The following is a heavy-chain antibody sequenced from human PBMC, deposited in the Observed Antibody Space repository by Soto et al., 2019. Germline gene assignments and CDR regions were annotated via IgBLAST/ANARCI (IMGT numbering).Heavy chain of an antibody. CDR1: GFAVSNTY. CDR2: IYSDGTT. CDR3: ARDFSGGSCYPALGA. D-gene: IGHD2-15*01. Sequence: EVHLVESGGGLIQPGGSLTLSCAASGFAVSNTYMSWVRQAPGRGLEWDSFIYSDGTTSYADSVKGRFTISRDTSKNTLSLQRNSLRAEDTAVYYCARDFSGGSCYPALGAWGQGTLVTVSS. J-gene: IGHJ5*02. V-gene: IGHV3-53*01.